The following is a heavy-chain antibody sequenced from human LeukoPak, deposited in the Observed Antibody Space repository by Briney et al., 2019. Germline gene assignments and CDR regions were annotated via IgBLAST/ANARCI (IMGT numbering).Heavy chain of an antibody. J-gene: IGHJ4*02. CDR3: ARLRGEAGTHLSYDY. D-gene: IGHD1-1*01. CDR2: MNFDGSEK. Sequence: QAGGSLRLSCAASGFPFNTHWMGWIRQAPGAGLEWVADMNFDGSEKYHADSVKGRFTISRDNAKNSLYLQMNSLRPEDTAVYYCARLRGEAGTHLSYDYWGQGTLVTVSS. CDR1: GFPFNTHW. V-gene: IGHV3-7*01.